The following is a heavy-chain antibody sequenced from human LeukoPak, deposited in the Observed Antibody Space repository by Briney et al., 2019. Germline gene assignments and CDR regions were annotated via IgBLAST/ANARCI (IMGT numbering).Heavy chain of an antibody. D-gene: IGHD2-21*02. CDR3: ARGYCGGDCRAAHFDY. CDR1: GGSFSGYY. Sequence: PSETLSLTCAVYGGSFSGYYWSWIRQPPGKGLEWIGEINHSGSTNYNPSLKSRVTISVDTSKNQFSLKLSSVTAADTAVYYCARGYCGGDCRAAHFDYWGQGTLVTVSS. V-gene: IGHV4-34*01. J-gene: IGHJ4*02. CDR2: INHSGST.